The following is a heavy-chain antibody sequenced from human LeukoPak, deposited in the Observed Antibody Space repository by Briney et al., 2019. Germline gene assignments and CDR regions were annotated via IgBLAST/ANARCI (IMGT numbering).Heavy chain of an antibody. J-gene: IGHJ4*02. Sequence: ERGGSLRLSCAASGLTVSTTSMTWVRQAPGKGLEWVSAISGSGGSTYYADSVKGRFTISRDNSKNTLYLQMNSLRAEDTAVYYCASTLKITMVREFQFDYWGQGTLVTVSS. D-gene: IGHD3-10*01. CDR1: GLTVSTTS. CDR3: ASTLKITMVREFQFDY. V-gene: IGHV3-23*01. CDR2: ISGSGGST.